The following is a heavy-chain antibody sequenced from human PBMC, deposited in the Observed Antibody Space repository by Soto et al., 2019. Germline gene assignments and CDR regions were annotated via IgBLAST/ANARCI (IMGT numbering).Heavy chain of an antibody. CDR3: AKVTGYCDSTSCYRGGYYYYGMDV. V-gene: IGHV3-30*18. Sequence: GGSLRLSCAASGFTFSSYGMHWVRQAPGKGLEWVAVIAFDGSNKYYADAVKGRFTISRDNSKNTLYLQMNSLRAEDTAVYYCAKVTGYCDSTSCYRGGYYYYGMDVWGQGTTVTVSS. D-gene: IGHD2-2*02. CDR1: GFTFSSYG. CDR2: IAFDGSNK. J-gene: IGHJ6*02.